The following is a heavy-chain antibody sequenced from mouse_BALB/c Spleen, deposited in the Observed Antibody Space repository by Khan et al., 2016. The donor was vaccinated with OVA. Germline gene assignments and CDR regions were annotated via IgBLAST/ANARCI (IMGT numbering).Heavy chain of an antibody. Sequence: EVELVESGPGLVKPSQSLSLTCTVTGYSITSDYAWNWIRQFPGNKLEWMSYISYSGNTKYNPSLKSRISITRDTSKNQFFLQLNSVTIEDTATYYCARVYGGDFDYWGQGTTLTVSS. V-gene: IGHV3-2*02. CDR3: ARVYGGDFDY. CDR2: ISYSGNT. D-gene: IGHD1-1*01. CDR1: GYSITSDYA. J-gene: IGHJ2*01.